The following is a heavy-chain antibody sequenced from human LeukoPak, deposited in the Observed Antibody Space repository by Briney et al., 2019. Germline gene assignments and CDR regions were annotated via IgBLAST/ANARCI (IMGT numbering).Heavy chain of an antibody. J-gene: IGHJ4*02. Sequence: SETLSLTCTVSGGSISSYYWSWIRQPPGKGLEWIGYIYYSGSTNYNPSLKSRVTISVDTSKNQFSLKLSSVTAADAAVYYCARRNYYHSGSFFDYWGQGILVTVSS. CDR3: ARRNYYHSGSFFDY. CDR1: GGSISSYY. V-gene: IGHV4-59*08. D-gene: IGHD3-10*01. CDR2: IYYSGST.